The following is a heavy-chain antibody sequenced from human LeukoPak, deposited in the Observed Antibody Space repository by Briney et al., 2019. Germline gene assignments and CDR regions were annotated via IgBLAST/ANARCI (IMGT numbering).Heavy chain of an antibody. J-gene: IGHJ3*02. CDR2: IGRTSSYI. CDR1: GFTFNIYS. CDR3: ARDLYGNDAFDI. V-gene: IGHV3-21*01. D-gene: IGHD4-17*01. Sequence: GGSLRLSCAASGFTFNIYSMNWVRQAPGKGLEWVSSIGRTSSYIYYADSVKGRFTISRDNAKNPLYLQMNSLRAEDTAVYYCARDLYGNDAFDIWGQGTMVTVSS.